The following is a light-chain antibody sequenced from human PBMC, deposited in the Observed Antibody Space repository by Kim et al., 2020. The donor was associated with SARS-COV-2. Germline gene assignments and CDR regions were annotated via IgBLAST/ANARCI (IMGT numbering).Light chain of an antibody. V-gene: IGLV2-23*01. CDR2: EGS. Sequence: QSALTQPASVSGSPGQSITISCTGATSNIGTFNLVSWYQHHPGKAPKLIIYEGSRRPSGLSSRFSGSRSGNTASLTISGLQAEDEADYYCCSYAYGDTLVFGGGTRLTVL. CDR3: CSYAYGDTLV. J-gene: IGLJ3*02. CDR1: TSNIGTFNL.